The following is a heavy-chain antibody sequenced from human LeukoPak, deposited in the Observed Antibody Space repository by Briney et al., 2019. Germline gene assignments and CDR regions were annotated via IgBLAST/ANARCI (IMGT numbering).Heavy chain of an antibody. Sequence: GASVKVSCKASGGTFSSYAISWVRQAPGQGLEWMGGIIPIFGTANYAQKFQGRVTITADESTSTAYMELSSLRSEDTAVYYCARPAGLPHNWFDPWGQGTLVTVSS. CDR1: GGTFSSYA. CDR3: ARPAGLPHNWFDP. D-gene: IGHD5-18*01. CDR2: IIPIFGTA. V-gene: IGHV1-69*13. J-gene: IGHJ5*02.